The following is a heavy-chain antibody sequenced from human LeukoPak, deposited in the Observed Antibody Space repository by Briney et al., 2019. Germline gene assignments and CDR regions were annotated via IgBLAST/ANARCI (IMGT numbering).Heavy chain of an antibody. D-gene: IGHD4-17*01. CDR3: ARRTVTTRGFDY. CDR2: INHSGST. Sequence: SQTLSLTCTVSGGSISSGSYYWRWIRQPPGKGLEWIGEINHSGSTNYNPSLKSRVTISVDTSKNQFSLKLSSVTAADTAVYYCARRTVTTRGFDYWGQGTLVTVSS. CDR1: GGSISSGSYY. J-gene: IGHJ4*02. V-gene: IGHV4-39*07.